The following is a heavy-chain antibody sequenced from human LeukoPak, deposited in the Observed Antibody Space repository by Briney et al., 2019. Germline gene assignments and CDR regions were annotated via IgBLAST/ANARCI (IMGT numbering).Heavy chain of an antibody. D-gene: IGHD7-27*01. J-gene: IGHJ4*02. V-gene: IGHV3-11*01. CDR1: GFTFSDYY. CDR2: ISSSGSTI. Sequence: GGSLRLSCAASGFTFSDYYMSWIRQAPGKGLEWVSYISSSGSTIYYADSVKGRFTISRDNSKNTLYLQMNSLRAEDTAVYYCAKAGDRGYFDYWGQGTLVTVSS. CDR3: AKAGDRGYFDY.